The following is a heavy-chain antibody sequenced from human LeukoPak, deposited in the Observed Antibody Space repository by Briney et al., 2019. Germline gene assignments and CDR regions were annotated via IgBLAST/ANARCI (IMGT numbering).Heavy chain of an antibody. J-gene: IGHJ5*02. Sequence: GASVKVSCKASGYTFTSYDINWVRQATGQGLEWMGWMNPNSGNTGYAQKFQGRVTITRNTSISTAYMELSSLRSDDTAVYYCALVAQLSWTTYNWFDPWGQGTLVTVSS. CDR3: ALVAQLSWTTYNWFDP. D-gene: IGHD6-13*01. V-gene: IGHV1-8*03. CDR1: GYTFTSYD. CDR2: MNPNSGNT.